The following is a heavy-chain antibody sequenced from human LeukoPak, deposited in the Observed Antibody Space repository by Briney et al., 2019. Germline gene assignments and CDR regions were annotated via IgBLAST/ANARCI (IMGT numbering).Heavy chain of an antibody. Sequence: GGSLRLSCAASGFTFSSYWMSWVRQAPGKGLEWVANIKQDGSEKYYVDSVKGRFTISRDNAKNSLYLQMNSLRAVDTAVYYCATGYSSGWYDYWGQGTLVTVSS. CDR3: ATGYSSGWYDY. V-gene: IGHV3-7*01. CDR2: IKQDGSEK. CDR1: GFTFSSYW. D-gene: IGHD6-19*01. J-gene: IGHJ4*02.